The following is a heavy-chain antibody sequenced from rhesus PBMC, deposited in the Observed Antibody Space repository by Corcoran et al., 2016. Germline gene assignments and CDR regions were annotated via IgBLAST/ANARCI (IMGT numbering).Heavy chain of an antibody. J-gene: IGHJ2*01. Sequence: QVTLKESGPALVKPTQTLTLTCTFSGFSLLTCGMGVGRLRPPPGKALDWLASLYWDDDKYYNTTLKSRLTHSKDTSKNQVVLTITNMDPVDTATYYCARGKKQINWEYNWYFDIWGPGTPITISS. CDR3: ARGKKQINWEYNWYFDI. D-gene: IGHD4-23*01. V-gene: IGHV2S1*01. CDR1: GFSLLTCGMG. CDR2: LYWDDDK.